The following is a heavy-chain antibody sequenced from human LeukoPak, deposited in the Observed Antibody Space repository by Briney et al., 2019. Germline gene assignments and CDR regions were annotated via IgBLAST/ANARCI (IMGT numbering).Heavy chain of an antibody. CDR1: GGSISSAGSS. J-gene: IGHJ4*02. D-gene: IGHD5-12*01. CDR3: AYFSGYSGYAFDY. V-gene: IGHV4-30-2*01. Sequence: SQTLSLTCAVSGGSISSAGSSWSWIRQPPGKGLEWIGYIYHSGSTYYNPSLESRVTVSVDRSKNQFSLKLSSVTAADTAVYYCAYFSGYSGYAFDYWGQGALVTVSS. CDR2: IYHSGST.